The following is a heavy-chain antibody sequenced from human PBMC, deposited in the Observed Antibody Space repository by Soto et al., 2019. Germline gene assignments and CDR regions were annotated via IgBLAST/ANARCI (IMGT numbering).Heavy chain of an antibody. CDR2: ISSSGGST. Sequence: EVQMLESGGGLVQPGGSLRLSCAASGFTFSSYAMSWVRQAPGKGLEWVSAISSSGGSTYYADSVKGRFTISRDNSKNTLYLQMNSLRAEDTAVYYCAKDLGGYSGYAFDYWGQGTLVTVSS. CDR1: GFTFSSYA. CDR3: AKDLGGYSGYAFDY. D-gene: IGHD5-12*01. V-gene: IGHV3-23*01. J-gene: IGHJ4*02.